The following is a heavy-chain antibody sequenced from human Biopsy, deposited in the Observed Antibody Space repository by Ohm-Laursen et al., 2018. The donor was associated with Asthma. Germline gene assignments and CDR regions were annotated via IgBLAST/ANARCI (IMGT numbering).Heavy chain of an antibody. CDR2: IYYSGRT. V-gene: IGHV4-39*02. CDR3: ARAVSSSSYWYFDL. Sequence: SQTLSLTCIVSGDAMSTSGSYWGWIRQSPGKGLEWIGSIYYSGRTYYNSSLESRLTISADTSKNHFSLKVTSVTAADTAVYYCARAVSSSSYWYFDLWGRGDLVTVSS. CDR1: GDAMSTSGSY. D-gene: IGHD6-6*01. J-gene: IGHJ2*01.